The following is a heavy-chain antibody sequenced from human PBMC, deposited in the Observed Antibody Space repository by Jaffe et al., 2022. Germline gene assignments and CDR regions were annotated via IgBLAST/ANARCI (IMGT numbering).Heavy chain of an antibody. CDR3: TGGSSGWWSEH. Sequence: QVQLQQWGAGLLKPSETLSLTCTVYGGPFSGYSWKLIRQPPGKALEWIGEINHRGNTNYNPSLKSRVTISIDTSKNQFSLKLTSVTAADTAVYYCTGGSSGWWSEHWGQGSLVTVSS. V-gene: IGHV4-34*01. J-gene: IGHJ4*02. CDR2: INHRGNT. D-gene: IGHD2-15*01. CDR1: GGPFSGYS.